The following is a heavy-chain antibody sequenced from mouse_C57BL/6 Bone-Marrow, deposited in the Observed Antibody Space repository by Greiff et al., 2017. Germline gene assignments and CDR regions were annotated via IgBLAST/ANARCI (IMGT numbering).Heavy chain of an antibody. CDR3: ARIYQEAMDY. Sequence: QVQLQQSGAELVRPGTSVKMSCKASGYTFTNYWIGWAKQRPGHGLEWIGDIYPGGGYTNYNEKFKGKATLTADKSSSTAYMQFSSLTSEDSAIYYCARIYQEAMDYWGQGTSVTVSS. CDR1: GYTFTNYW. CDR2: IYPGGGYT. V-gene: IGHV1-63*01. J-gene: IGHJ4*01.